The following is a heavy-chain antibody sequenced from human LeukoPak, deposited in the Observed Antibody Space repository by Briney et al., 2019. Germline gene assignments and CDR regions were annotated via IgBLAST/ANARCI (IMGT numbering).Heavy chain of an antibody. V-gene: IGHV3-53*01. Sequence: GGSLRLSCAVSGFTVRDNYMSWVRQAPRKGLEWVSVMYSRGDTYYASSVKGRFTFSRDISKNTLYLQMNGLRVEDTAMYYCARDAPQVPAAGVLSSWGQGTLVIVSS. D-gene: IGHD6-13*01. CDR2: MYSRGDT. CDR3: ARDAPQVPAAGVLSS. J-gene: IGHJ5*02. CDR1: GFTVRDNY.